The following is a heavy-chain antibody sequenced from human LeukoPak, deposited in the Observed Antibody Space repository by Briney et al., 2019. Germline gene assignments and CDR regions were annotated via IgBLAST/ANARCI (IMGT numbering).Heavy chain of an antibody. CDR3: AREAYCTNGVCYKGRLNWFDP. V-gene: IGHV4-59*01. Sequence: PSETLSLTCTVSGGSISSYYWSWIRQPPGKGLGWIGYIYYSGSTNYNPSLKSRVTISVDTSKNQFSLKLSSVTAADTAVYYCAREAYCTNGVCYKGRLNWFDPWGQGTLVTVSS. D-gene: IGHD2-8*01. CDR2: IYYSGST. J-gene: IGHJ5*02. CDR1: GGSISSYY.